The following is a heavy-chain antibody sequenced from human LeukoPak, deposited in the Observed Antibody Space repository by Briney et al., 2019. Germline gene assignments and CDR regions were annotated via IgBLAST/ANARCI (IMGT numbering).Heavy chain of an antibody. D-gene: IGHD4/OR15-4a*01. CDR2: ISSSNSYI. J-gene: IGHJ4*02. CDR3: ARFQGAHY. V-gene: IGHV3-21*01. Sequence: GGSLTLSCAASGFTFSSYSMNWVRQAPGKGLEWVSSISSSNSYIYYADSVKGRFTISRDNTKNSLYLQMNSLRAEDTAVYYCARFQGAHYWGQGTLVTVSS. CDR1: GFTFSSYS.